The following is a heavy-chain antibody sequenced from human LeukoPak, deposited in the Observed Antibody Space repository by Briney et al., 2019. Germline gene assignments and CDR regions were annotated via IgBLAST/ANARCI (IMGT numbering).Heavy chain of an antibody. CDR2: IIPIFGTA. J-gene: IGHJ4*02. CDR3: ARELSSGWGPYFDY. Sequence: SVKVSRKASGGTFSSYAISWVRQAPGQGLEWMGGIIPIFGTANYAQKFQGRVTITTDESTSTAYMELSSLRSEDTAVYYCARELSSGWGPYFDYWGQGTLVTVSS. V-gene: IGHV1-69*05. CDR1: GGTFSSYA. D-gene: IGHD6-19*01.